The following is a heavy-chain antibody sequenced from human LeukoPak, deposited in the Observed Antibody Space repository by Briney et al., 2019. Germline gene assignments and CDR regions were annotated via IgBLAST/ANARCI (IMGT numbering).Heavy chain of an antibody. D-gene: IGHD6-19*01. Sequence: GGSLRLPCAASGFTFSSYGMHWVRQAPGKGLEWVAFIRYDGSNKYYADSVKGRFTISRDNSKNTLYLQMNSLRAEDTALYYCARGVYASGWYPDTFDYWGQGTLVTVSS. CDR1: GFTFSSYG. J-gene: IGHJ4*02. CDR3: ARGVYASGWYPDTFDY. CDR2: IRYDGSNK. V-gene: IGHV3-30*02.